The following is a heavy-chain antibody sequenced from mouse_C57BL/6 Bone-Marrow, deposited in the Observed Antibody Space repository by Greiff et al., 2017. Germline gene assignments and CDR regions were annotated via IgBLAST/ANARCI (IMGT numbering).Heavy chain of an antibody. V-gene: IGHV1-69*01. CDR1: GYTFTSYW. D-gene: IGHD2-10*02. CDR3: AREEYDYVDY. CDR2: IDPSDSYT. Sequence: QVQLQQPGAELVMPGASVKLSCKASGYTFTSYWMHWVKQRPGQGLEWIGEIDPSDSYTNYNQKFKGKSTLTVDKSSSTAYMQLSSLTSEDSAVYYCAREEYDYVDYWGQGTTLTVAS. J-gene: IGHJ2*01.